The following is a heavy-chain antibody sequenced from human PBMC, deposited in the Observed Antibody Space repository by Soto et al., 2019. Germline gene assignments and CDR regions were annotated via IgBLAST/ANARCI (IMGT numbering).Heavy chain of an antibody. V-gene: IGHV3-74*01. D-gene: IGHD1-26*01. CDR3: ARGGAMGVDY. Sequence: EVQLVESGGGVVQPGGSLRLSCTASGFTFNTHWMHWVRQAPGQGLVWVSRIYFDGSTTNYADSVKRRLTVSRDNAKNTVYLHVNTLGDEDTAVYYCARGGAMGVDYWGQGTLVTVSS. CDR2: IYFDGSTT. CDR1: GFTFNTHW. J-gene: IGHJ4*02.